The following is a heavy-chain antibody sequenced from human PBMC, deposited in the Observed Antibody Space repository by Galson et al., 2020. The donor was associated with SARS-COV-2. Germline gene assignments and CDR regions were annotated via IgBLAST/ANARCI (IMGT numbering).Heavy chain of an antibody. CDR3: ARAVWGVIIKGFDWVDP. J-gene: IGHJ5*02. V-gene: IGHV4-31*03. Sequence: SETLSLTCTVSGGSISSGGYYWSWIRQHPGKGLEWIGYIYYSGSTYYNPSLKSRVTISVDTSKNQFSLKLSSVTAADTAVYYCARAVWGVIIKGFDWVDPWGQGTLVTVSS. CDR2: IYYSGST. D-gene: IGHD3-10*01. CDR1: GGSISSGGYY.